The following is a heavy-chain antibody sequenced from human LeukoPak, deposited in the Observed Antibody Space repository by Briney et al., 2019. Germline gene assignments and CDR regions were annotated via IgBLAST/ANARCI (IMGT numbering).Heavy chain of an antibody. CDR2: ITGSGVGT. V-gene: IGHV3-23*01. J-gene: IGHJ4*02. Sequence: GGSLRLSCAASGFTFDDYAMHWVRQAPGKGPEWVSAITGSGVGTYYADSVKGRFTISRDNSKNTLYLQMNSLRAEDTAVYYCAKERAFGTWLGDYWGQGTPVTVSS. CDR1: GFTFDDYA. D-gene: IGHD2/OR15-2a*01. CDR3: AKERAFGTWLGDY.